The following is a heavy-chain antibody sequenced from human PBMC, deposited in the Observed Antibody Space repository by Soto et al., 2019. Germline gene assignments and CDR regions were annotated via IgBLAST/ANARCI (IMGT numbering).Heavy chain of an antibody. CDR3: AKLYYYGSGNSY. D-gene: IGHD3-10*01. V-gene: IGHV3-23*01. J-gene: IGHJ4*02. Sequence: EVQLLESGGGLVQPGGSLRLSCAASGFTFSSYAMSWVRQAPGKGLEWVSAISGSGGSTYYADSVKGRFTIARDNSKNTLYLQMNSLRAEDTAVYYCAKLYYYGSGNSYWGQGTLVTVSS. CDR2: ISGSGGST. CDR1: GFTFSSYA.